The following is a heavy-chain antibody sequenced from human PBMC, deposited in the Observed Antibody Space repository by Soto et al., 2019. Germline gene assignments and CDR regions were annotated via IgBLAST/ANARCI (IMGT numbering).Heavy chain of an antibody. J-gene: IGHJ4*02. Sequence: EVQLVESGGGLVQPGGSLRLSCAASGLTFTSYSMNWVRQAPGKGLEWVSFISSSSSTIYYADSVKGRFTISRDNAKNSLYLKMNSLRDEDTAVYYCARDRGYTYGFDFWGQGALVTVSS. D-gene: IGHD5-18*01. CDR2: ISSSSSTI. CDR3: ARDRGYTYGFDF. CDR1: GLTFTSYS. V-gene: IGHV3-48*02.